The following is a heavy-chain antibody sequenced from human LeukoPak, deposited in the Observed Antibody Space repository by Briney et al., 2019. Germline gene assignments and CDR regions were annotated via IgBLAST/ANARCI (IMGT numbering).Heavy chain of an antibody. V-gene: IGHV1-2*02. CDR1: GYTFTGYY. D-gene: IGHD3-3*01. J-gene: IGHJ4*02. Sequence: GPVKVSCKASGYTFTGYYMHWVRQAPGQGLEWMGWINPNSGGTNYAQKFQGRVTMTRDTSISTAYMELSRLRSDDTAVYYCARGWGLIWSGLTDPYYFDYWGQGTLVTVSS. CDR2: INPNSGGT. CDR3: ARGWGLIWSGLTDPYYFDY.